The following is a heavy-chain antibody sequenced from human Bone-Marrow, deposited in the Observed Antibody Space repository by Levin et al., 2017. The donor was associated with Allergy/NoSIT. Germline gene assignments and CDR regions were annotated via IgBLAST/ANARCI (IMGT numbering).Heavy chain of an antibody. V-gene: IGHV4-59*08. CDR1: GGSISSYY. CDR3: ARHRSSSYGFYFDY. D-gene: IGHD5-18*01. CDR2: IYYSGST. Sequence: SETLSLTCTVSGGSISSYYWSWIRQPPGKGLEWIGYIYYSGSTNYNPSLKSRVTISVDTSKNQFSLKLSSVTAADTAVYYCARHRSSSYGFYFDYWGQGTLVTVSS. J-gene: IGHJ4*02.